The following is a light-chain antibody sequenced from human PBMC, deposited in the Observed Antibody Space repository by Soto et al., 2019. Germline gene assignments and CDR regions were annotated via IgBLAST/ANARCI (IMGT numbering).Light chain of an antibody. CDR1: QSVSSS. V-gene: IGKV3D-15*01. CDR2: GAS. J-gene: IGKJ5*01. CDR3: QQAASFPIT. Sequence: EIVMTQSPATLSVSPGERATLSCRASQSVSSSLAWYQHKPGQAPRLLIYGASSRATGIPDRFSGSGSGTDFTLTISRLEPEDFATYYCQQAASFPITFGQGTRLEI.